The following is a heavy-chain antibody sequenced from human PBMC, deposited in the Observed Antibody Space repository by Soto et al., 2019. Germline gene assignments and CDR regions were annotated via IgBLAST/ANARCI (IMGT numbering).Heavy chain of an antibody. CDR2: MYYTETS. CDR3: ASGVVGTTTYFDS. Sequence: PSETLSLTCTFSGCSISSGGHYWSWLRQRPGKGLEWIGYMYYTETSYYSPSLRSRVTISLDTSQNQFSRELTSVTATDTAVYYCASGVVGTTTYFDSWGQGTLVTVSS. J-gene: IGHJ4*02. D-gene: IGHD1-26*01. CDR1: GCSISSGGHY. V-gene: IGHV4-31*03.